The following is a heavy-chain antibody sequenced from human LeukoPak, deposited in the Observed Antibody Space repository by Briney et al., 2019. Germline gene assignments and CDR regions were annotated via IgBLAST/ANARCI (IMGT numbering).Heavy chain of an antibody. J-gene: IGHJ4*02. D-gene: IGHD2-2*01. Sequence: PGGTLRLSCAASGFTFSSYGMSWVRQAPGKGLEWVSAISGSGGSTYYADSVKGRFTISRDNAKNSLYLQMNSLRAEDTAVYYCARERSSPFFDYWGQGTLVTVSS. CDR3: ARERSSPFFDY. CDR2: ISGSGGST. V-gene: IGHV3-23*01. CDR1: GFTFSSYG.